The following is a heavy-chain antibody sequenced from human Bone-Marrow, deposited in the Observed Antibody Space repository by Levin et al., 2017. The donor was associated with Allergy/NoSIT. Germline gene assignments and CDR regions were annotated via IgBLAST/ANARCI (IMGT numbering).Heavy chain of an antibody. J-gene: IGHJ5*02. D-gene: IGHD2-2*01. CDR2: INHSGST. CDR1: GGSFSGYY. CDR3: ARGVVPAAMPAKGWFDP. Sequence: LETLSLTCAVYGGSFSGYYWSWIRQPPGKGLEWIGEINHSGSTNYNPSLKSRVTISVDTSKNQFSLKLSSVTAADTAVYYCARGVVPAAMPAKGWFDPWGQGTLVTVSS. V-gene: IGHV4-34*01.